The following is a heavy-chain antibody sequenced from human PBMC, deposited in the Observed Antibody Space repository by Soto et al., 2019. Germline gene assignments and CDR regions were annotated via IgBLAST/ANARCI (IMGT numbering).Heavy chain of an antibody. D-gene: IGHD7-27*01. V-gene: IGHV3-21*01. CDR3: ARDGTGDQNFDY. Sequence: GGSLRLSCAASGFTFSSYSMNWVRQAPGKGLEWVSSISSSSSYIYYADSVKGRFTISRDNAKNSLYLQMNSLRAEDTAVYYCARDGTGDQNFDYWGQGTLVTVSS. CDR2: ISSSSSYI. CDR1: GFTFSSYS. J-gene: IGHJ4*02.